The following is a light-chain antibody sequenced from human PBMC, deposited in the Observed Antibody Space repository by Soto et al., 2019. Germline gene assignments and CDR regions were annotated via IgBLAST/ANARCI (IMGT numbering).Light chain of an antibody. J-gene: IGKJ4*01. CDR1: QAISNY. Sequence: DIQMTQSPSSLSASVGDRVIITCRATQAISNYLAWYQQKPGKVPKLLIYAASTLQSGVPSRFSGSGSGTDFTLTISSLQPEDVATFYCQEYKSAPLTFGGGTKVEIK. CDR2: AAS. V-gene: IGKV1-27*01. CDR3: QEYKSAPLT.